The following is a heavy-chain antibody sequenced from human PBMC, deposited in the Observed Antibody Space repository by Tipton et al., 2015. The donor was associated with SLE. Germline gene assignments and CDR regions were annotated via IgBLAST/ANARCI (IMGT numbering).Heavy chain of an antibody. Sequence: SLRLSCAASGFTFSSYAMSWVRQAQGKGLEWVSAISGSGGSTYYADSVKGRFTISRDNSKNTLYLQMNSLRAEDTAVYYCAKDAGSYYNRGVGYYYMDVWGKGTTVTVSS. CDR1: GFTFSSYA. J-gene: IGHJ6*03. CDR3: AKDAGSYYNRGVGYYYMDV. D-gene: IGHD3-10*01. CDR2: ISGSGGST. V-gene: IGHV3-23*01.